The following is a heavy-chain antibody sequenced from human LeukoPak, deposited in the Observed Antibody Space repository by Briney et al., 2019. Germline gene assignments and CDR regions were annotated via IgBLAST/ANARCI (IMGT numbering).Heavy chain of an antibody. J-gene: IGHJ4*02. V-gene: IGHV3-30*18. CDR3: AKDRDYVNYFDY. CDR1: GFTFSSYG. CDR2: ISYDGSNK. Sequence: GGSLRLSCAASGFTFSSYGMHWVRQAPGKGLEWVAVISYDGSNKYYADSVKGRFTISRDNSKNTLYLQMNSLRAEDTAVYYCAKDRDYVNYFDYWGQGTLVTVSS. D-gene: IGHD4-17*01.